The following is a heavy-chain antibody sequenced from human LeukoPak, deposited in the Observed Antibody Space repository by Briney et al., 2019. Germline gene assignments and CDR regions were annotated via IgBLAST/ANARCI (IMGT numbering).Heavy chain of an antibody. Sequence: GGSLRLSCAASGFTFSSYSMNWVRQAPGKGLEWVSSISSSSSYIYYADSAKGRFTISRDNAKNSLYLQMNSLRAEDTAVYYCARSLGYSGYDPNFYYYGMDVWGQGTTVTVSS. V-gene: IGHV3-21*01. J-gene: IGHJ6*02. CDR3: ARSLGYSGYDPNFYYYGMDV. CDR2: ISSSSSYI. D-gene: IGHD5-12*01. CDR1: GFTFSSYS.